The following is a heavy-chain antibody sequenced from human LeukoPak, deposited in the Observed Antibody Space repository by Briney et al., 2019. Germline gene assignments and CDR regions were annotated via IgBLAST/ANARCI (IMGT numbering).Heavy chain of an antibody. Sequence: SETLSLTCSVSGGSISSYYWSWIRQPPGKGLEWIGYIYYSGSTNYNPSLKSRVTISVDTSKNQFSLKLSSVTAADTAVYYYARGSGSRPHFDYWGQGTLVTVSS. V-gene: IGHV4-59*01. CDR1: GGSISSYY. D-gene: IGHD2-15*01. CDR3: ARGSGSRPHFDY. CDR2: IYYSGST. J-gene: IGHJ4*02.